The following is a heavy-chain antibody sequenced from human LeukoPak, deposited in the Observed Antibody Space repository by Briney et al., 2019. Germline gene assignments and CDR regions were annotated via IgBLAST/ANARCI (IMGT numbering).Heavy chain of an antibody. CDR3: AVYCSSTSCYLDY. V-gene: IGHV1-69*01. CDR1: GGTFSSYA. D-gene: IGHD2-2*01. Sequence: SVKVSCKASGGTFSSYAISWVRQAPGQGLEWMGGIIPIFGTANYAQKFQGRVTITADESTSTAYMELSRLRSEDTAVYYCAVYCSSTSCYLDYWGQGTLVTVSS. J-gene: IGHJ4*02. CDR2: IIPIFGTA.